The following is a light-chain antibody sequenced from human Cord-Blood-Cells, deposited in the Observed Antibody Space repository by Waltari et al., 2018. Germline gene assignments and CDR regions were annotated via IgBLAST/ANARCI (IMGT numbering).Light chain of an antibody. Sequence: DIVLTQSPATLSLSPGERATLSGRASQSVSSYLAWYQQKPGQAPRLLIYDASNRATGIPARFSGSGSGTDFTLTISSLEPEDFAVYYCQQRSNWPRFTFGPGTKVDFK. CDR3: QQRSNWPRFT. J-gene: IGKJ3*01. CDR1: QSVSSY. CDR2: DAS. V-gene: IGKV3-11*01.